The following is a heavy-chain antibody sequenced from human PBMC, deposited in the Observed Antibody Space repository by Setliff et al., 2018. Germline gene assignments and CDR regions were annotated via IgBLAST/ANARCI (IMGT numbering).Heavy chain of an antibody. V-gene: IGHV1-18*01. J-gene: IGHJ6*02. Sequence: ASVKVSCKASGYTFTSYGISWVRQAPGQGLEWMGWISAYNGNTNYAQKLQGRVTMTTNTSINTAYMELSSLRFEDTAVYYCARVSNHYDSSGYAPYYYYGMDVWGQGTTVTVSS. CDR3: ARVSNHYDSSGYAPYYYYGMDV. CDR1: GYTFTSYG. CDR2: ISAYNGNT. D-gene: IGHD3-22*01.